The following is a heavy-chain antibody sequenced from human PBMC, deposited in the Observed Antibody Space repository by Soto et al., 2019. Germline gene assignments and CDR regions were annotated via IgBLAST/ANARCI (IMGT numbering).Heavy chain of an antibody. J-gene: IGHJ4*02. CDR2: ISSGGIAM. V-gene: IGHV3-11*04. CDR3: ARQFGDY. Sequence: GGSLRLSCAASGFTFNDSYMMWVRQAPGKGLEWVSYISSGGIAMYYADSVKGRFTISRDNAKNSLYLQMNSLRAEDTAVYYCARQFGDYCGQGTVVIVS. CDR1: GFTFNDSY. D-gene: IGHD3-10*01.